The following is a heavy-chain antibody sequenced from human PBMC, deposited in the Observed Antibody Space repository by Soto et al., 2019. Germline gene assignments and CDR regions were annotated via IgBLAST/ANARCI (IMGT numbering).Heavy chain of an antibody. CDR3: ARDEKAVAGGYFDY. D-gene: IGHD6-19*01. CDR1: GFTFSSYG. V-gene: IGHV3-33*01. CDR2: TWYDGSNK. J-gene: IGHJ4*02. Sequence: QVQLVESGGGVVQPGRSLRLSCAASGFTFSSYGMHWVRQAPGKGLEWVAVTWYDGSNKYYADSVKGRFTISRDNSKNTLYLQMNSLRAEDTAVYYCARDEKAVAGGYFDYWGQGTLVTVSS.